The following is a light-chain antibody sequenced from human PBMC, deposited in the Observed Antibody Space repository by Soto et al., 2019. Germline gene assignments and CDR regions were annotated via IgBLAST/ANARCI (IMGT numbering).Light chain of an antibody. CDR2: EVS. CDR3: SSYSISTAYL. J-gene: IGLJ1*01. V-gene: IGLV2-14*01. CDR1: SSDVGGYDY. Sequence: QSALTQPASVSGSPGQSITISCTGTSSDVGGYDYVSWYQLHPGKAPKLMVFEVSNRPSGVSYRFSGSKSGNTASLTISGLPAEDDADYFCSSYSISTAYLFGTGTKLTVL.